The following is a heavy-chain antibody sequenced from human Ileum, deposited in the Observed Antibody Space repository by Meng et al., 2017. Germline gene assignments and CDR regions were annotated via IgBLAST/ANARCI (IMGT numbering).Heavy chain of an antibody. Sequence: VVGTGGGLIEPGGSLRLSCAASGFTVSSNYMSWVRQAPGKGLEWVSVIYSGGSTYYADSVKGRFTISRDNSRNTLYLQMNSLRADDTAVYYCVREQYESRGHWGQGTLVTVSS. CDR2: IYSGGST. D-gene: IGHD3-22*01. CDR3: VREQYESRGH. V-gene: IGHV3-53*02. J-gene: IGHJ4*02. CDR1: GFTVSSNY.